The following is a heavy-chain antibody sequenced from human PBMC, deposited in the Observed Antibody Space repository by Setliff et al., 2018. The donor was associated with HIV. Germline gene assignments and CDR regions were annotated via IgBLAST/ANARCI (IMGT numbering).Heavy chain of an antibody. CDR3: ARTSFGVAAKDLRE. CDR2: VYTNGNS. V-gene: IGHV4-4*07. Sequence: SETLSLTCTVSGDSITSRPYWTWVRQPAGKGLEWIGRVYTNGNSNYNPSLKSRVTISVDTSKNQFSLRLTSVTAADTAVYYCARTSFGVAAKDLREWGQGTLVTVSS. J-gene: IGHJ1*01. D-gene: IGHD3-3*01. CDR1: GDSITSRPY.